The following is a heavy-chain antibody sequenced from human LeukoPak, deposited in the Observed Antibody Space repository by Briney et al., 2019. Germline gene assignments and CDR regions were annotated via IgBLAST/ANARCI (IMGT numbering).Heavy chain of an antibody. CDR1: GGSISSSNW. CDR3: ARDRIRECYDSSGYYVCGRGRYFDY. D-gene: IGHD3-22*01. J-gene: IGHJ4*02. CDR2: IYHSGST. Sequence: PSGTLSLTCAVSGGSISSSNWWSWVRQPPGKGLEWIGEIYHSGSTNYNPSLKSRVTISVDKSKNQFSLKLSSVTAADTAVYYCARDRIRECYDSSGYYVCGRGRYFDYWGQGTLVTVSS. V-gene: IGHV4-4*02.